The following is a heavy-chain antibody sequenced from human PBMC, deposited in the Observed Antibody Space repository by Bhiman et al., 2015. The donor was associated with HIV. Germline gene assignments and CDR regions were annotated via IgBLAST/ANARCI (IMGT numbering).Heavy chain of an antibody. CDR1: GFTLSSYW. D-gene: IGHD3-22*01. J-gene: IGHJ4*02. V-gene: IGHV3-7*05. CDR3: SRGDGYHVH. Sequence: DVQLVESGGGLVQPGGSLRLSCAASGFTLSSYWMTWVRQAPGKGLEWVANIKVDGSEKYYVDSVKGRFTISRDNAKNSLYLQMNSLRAEDTAMYYCSRGDGYHVHWGQGTLVHRLL. CDR2: IKVDGSEK.